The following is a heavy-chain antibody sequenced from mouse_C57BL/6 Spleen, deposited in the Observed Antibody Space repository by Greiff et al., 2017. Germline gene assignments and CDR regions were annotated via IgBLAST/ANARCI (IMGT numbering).Heavy chain of an antibody. J-gene: IGHJ3*01. CDR3: ARGDSSGYAWFAY. CDR2: IDPSDSYT. D-gene: IGHD3-2*02. V-gene: IGHV1-59*01. Sequence: QVQLQQPGAELVRPGTSVKLSCKASGYTFTSYWMHWVKQRPGQGLEWIGVIDPSDSYTNYHQKFKGKATLTVDTASSTAYMQLSSLTSEDSAVYYCARGDSSGYAWFAYWGQGTLVTVAA. CDR1: GYTFTSYW.